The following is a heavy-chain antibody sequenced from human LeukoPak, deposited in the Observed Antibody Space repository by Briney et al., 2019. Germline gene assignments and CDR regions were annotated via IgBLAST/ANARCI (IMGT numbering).Heavy chain of an antibody. J-gene: IGHJ6*03. V-gene: IGHV3-7*03. D-gene: IGHD3-3*01. Sequence: PGGSLRLSCAASGFTFSESWMSWVRQAPGQGPEWVAAIKADGSEEDYVDSVKGRFTISRDNAKNSLYLQMNSLRAEDTAVYYCAKVPIFGVVIINYMDVWGKGTTVTVSS. CDR3: AKVPIFGVVIINYMDV. CDR1: GFTFSESW. CDR2: IKADGSEE.